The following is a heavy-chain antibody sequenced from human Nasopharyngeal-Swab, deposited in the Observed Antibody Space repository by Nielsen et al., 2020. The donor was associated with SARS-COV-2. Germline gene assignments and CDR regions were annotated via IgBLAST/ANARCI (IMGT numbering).Heavy chain of an antibody. CDR1: GYTLNSYG. CDR2: LTRSGDNT. D-gene: IGHD1-7*01. Sequence: GESLKISCVASGYTLNSYGMYWVRRAPGKGLDYVSGLTRSGDNTSYGASVQGRFTISRENSQNTVHLQMESLRPEDEAVYYCAIGCLSITGITNEFHFWGQGTLVTVSS. J-gene: IGHJ4*02. CDR3: AIGCLSITGITNEFHF. V-gene: IGHV3-64*02.